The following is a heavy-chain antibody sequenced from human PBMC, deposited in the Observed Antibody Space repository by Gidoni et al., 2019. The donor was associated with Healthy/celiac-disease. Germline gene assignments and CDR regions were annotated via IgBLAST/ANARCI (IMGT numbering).Heavy chain of an antibody. CDR1: GFTFSSYE. J-gene: IGHJ6*02. CDR2: ISSSGSTI. Sequence: EVQLVESGGGLVQPGGSLRLSCADSGFTFSSYEMNWVRQAPGKGMEWVSYISSSGSTIYYADSVKGRFTISRDNAKNSLYLQMNSLRAEDTAVYYCARDPSGSYYGVYYYYYGMDVWGQGTTVTVSS. V-gene: IGHV3-48*03. D-gene: IGHD1-26*01. CDR3: ARDPSGSYYGVYYYYYGMDV.